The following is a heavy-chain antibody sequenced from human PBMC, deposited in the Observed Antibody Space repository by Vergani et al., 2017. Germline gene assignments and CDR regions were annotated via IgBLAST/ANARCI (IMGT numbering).Heavy chain of an antibody. V-gene: IGHV3-33*01. J-gene: IGHJ4*02. CDR2: IWYDGSNK. CDR3: ARAEVIYDILTGYYIGPPGY. CDR1: GFTFSSYG. D-gene: IGHD3-9*01. Sequence: QVQLVESGGGVVQPGRSLRLSCAAYGFTFSSYGMHWVRQAPGKGLEWVAVIWYDGSNKYYADSVKGRFTISRDNSKNTLYLQMNSLRAEDTAVYYCARAEVIYDILTGYYIGPPGYWGQGTLVTVSS.